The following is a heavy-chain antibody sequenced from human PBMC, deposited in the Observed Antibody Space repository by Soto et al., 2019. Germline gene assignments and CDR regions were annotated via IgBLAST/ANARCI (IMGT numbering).Heavy chain of an antibody. Sequence: SVKVSCKASGGTFSTYTITWVRQVPGQGLEWMGRIIPIIGIINYAQKFQGRVTISADKFTGTAYMELTGLRSDDTAVYYCAGDPDSHYNDSHASSYPWGQGTLVTVSS. J-gene: IGHJ5*02. V-gene: IGHV1-69*04. D-gene: IGHD4-4*01. CDR1: GGTFSTYT. CDR2: IIPIIGII. CDR3: AGDPDSHYNDSHASSYP.